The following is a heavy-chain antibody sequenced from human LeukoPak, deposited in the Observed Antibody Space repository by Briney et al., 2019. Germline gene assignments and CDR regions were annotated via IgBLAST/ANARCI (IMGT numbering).Heavy chain of an antibody. Sequence: ASVKVSCKAYGYSFSSEYMHWVRQARGQGLEWMGIINPGGGTTFNAQKFQGRVTMTRDMSTRTVHMELTSLRSEDTAVYYCVRSDFGNWGRGTLVIVSS. CDR3: VRSDFGN. D-gene: IGHD4-17*01. CDR2: INPGGGTT. CDR1: GYSFSSEY. V-gene: IGHV1-46*03. J-gene: IGHJ4*02.